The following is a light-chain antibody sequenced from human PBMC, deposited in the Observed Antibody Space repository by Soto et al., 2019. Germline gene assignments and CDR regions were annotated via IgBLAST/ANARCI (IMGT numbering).Light chain of an antibody. Sequence: QSALAQPASVSGSPGQSITISCTGTSSDVGGYNYVSWYQQHPGKAPKLIIYDVTNRPSGVSDHFSGSKSGNTASLTISGLQAEDEADYYCSSYTTISIRGVVFGGGTKLAVL. CDR1: SSDVGGYNY. V-gene: IGLV2-14*03. CDR3: SSYTTISIRGVV. CDR2: DVT. J-gene: IGLJ2*01.